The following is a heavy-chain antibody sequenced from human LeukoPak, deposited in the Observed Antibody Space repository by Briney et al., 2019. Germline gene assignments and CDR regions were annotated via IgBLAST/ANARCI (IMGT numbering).Heavy chain of an antibody. J-gene: IGHJ4*02. CDR1: GGSISSLY. CDR3: ARHRAYSSSSPFDY. V-gene: IGHV4-59*08. CDR2: IYYTGST. D-gene: IGHD6-6*01. Sequence: SETLSLTCSVSGGSISSLYWSWIRQPPGKGLEWIGYIYYTGSTNYNPSLKSRATMFVDMSKNQFSLRLSSVTAADTAVYYCARHRAYSSSSPFDYWGQATLVTVSS.